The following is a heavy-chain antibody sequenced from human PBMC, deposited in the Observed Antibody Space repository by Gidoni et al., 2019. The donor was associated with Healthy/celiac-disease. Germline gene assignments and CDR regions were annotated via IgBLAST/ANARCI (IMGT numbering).Heavy chain of an antibody. CDR3: TTSSLDGPWFRELNFDY. CDR1: GFTFSNAW. J-gene: IGHJ4*02. Sequence: EVQLVESGGGLVKPGGSLRLSCAASGFTFSNAWMSWVRQAPGKGLEWVGRIKSKTDGGTTDYAAPVKGRFTISRDDSKNTLYLQMNSLKTEDTAVYYCTTSSLDGPWFRELNFDYWGQGTLVTVSS. D-gene: IGHD3-10*01. CDR2: IKSKTDGGTT. V-gene: IGHV3-15*01.